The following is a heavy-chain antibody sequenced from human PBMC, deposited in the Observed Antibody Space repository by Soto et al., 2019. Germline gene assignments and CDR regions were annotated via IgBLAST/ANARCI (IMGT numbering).Heavy chain of an antibody. CDR1: GGSITSYY. CDR3: AGLGDNSYKD. V-gene: IGHV4-59*01. D-gene: IGHD1-20*01. CDR2: IFYSGST. Sequence: QVQLQESGPGLVKSSETLSLTCTVSGGSITSYYWSWIRQPPGKGLEWIGYIFYSGSTNYNPSLKRRITLSVDTAKNQFPLKLSSVTAADTAVYFWAGLGDNSYKDWGQGILVTVSS. J-gene: IGHJ4*02.